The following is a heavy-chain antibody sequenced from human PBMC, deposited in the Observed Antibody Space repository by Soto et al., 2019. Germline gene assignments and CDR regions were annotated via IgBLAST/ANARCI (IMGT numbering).Heavy chain of an antibody. CDR3: ARDLDGSGSYYTDY. Sequence: QVPLVQSGAEVKKPGASVKVSCKASGYMFVTYGINWVRQAPGQGLEWMGWISAYNGNTKYAQNLQGRVTMTTDASTSTAYMEMRSLRSDDTAVYYCARDLDGSGSYYTDYWGPGTLFTVSS. D-gene: IGHD3-10*01. J-gene: IGHJ4*02. CDR2: ISAYNGNT. V-gene: IGHV1-18*01. CDR1: GYMFVTYG.